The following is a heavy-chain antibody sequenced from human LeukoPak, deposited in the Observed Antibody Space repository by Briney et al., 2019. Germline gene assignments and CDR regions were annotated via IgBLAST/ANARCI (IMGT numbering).Heavy chain of an antibody. CDR1: GFTFSNAW. CDR2: IRSKAYGGTT. V-gene: IGHV3-49*04. Sequence: GGSLRLSCAASGFTFSNAWMSWVRQAPGKGLEWVGFIRSKAYGGTTEYAASVKGRFTISRDDSKSIAYLQMNSLKTEDTAVYYCTREDIVVVPAAIENYYYGMDVWGQGTTVTVSS. CDR3: TREDIVVVPAAIENYYYGMDV. D-gene: IGHD2-2*01. J-gene: IGHJ6*02.